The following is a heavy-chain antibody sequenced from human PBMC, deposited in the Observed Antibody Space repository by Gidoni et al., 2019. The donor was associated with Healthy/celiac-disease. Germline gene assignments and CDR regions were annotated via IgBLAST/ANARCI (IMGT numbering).Heavy chain of an antibody. J-gene: IGHJ4*02. CDR2: IRSKANSYAT. CDR1: GVPFSGSA. D-gene: IGHD3-3*01. Sequence: EVQLVESGGGLVQPGGSLTHSCAASGVPFSGSAMPWVRQASGKGLAWVGRIRSKANSYATADAASVKGRFTISRDDSKNTAYLQMNSLKTEDTAVYYCTTTLRFLEWFTDYWGQGTLVTVSS. V-gene: IGHV3-73*01. CDR3: TTTLRFLEWFTDY.